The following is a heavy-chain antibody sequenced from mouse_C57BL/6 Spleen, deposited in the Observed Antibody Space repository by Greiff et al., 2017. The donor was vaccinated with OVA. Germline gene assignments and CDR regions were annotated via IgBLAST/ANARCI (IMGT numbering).Heavy chain of an antibody. D-gene: IGHD1-1*01. CDR3: REWGSWLAY. V-gene: IGHV1-83*01. CDR2: YPGSGNTY. J-gene: IGHJ3*01. Sequence: VHLVESGPELVKPGASVKMSCKASGYTFTDYYMHWVKQKPGKGLEWIGEIYPGSGNTYYNEKFKGKATLTAATSSSTAYMQLSSLTSEDSAVYFCAREWGSWLAYWGKGTLGTVSA. CDR1: YTFTDYYM.